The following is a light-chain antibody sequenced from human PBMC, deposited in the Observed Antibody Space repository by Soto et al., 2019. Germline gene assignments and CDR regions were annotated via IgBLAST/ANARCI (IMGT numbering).Light chain of an antibody. CDR1: QSVSSN. CDR3: QQYNNWPLLT. CDR2: GAS. J-gene: IGKJ4*01. V-gene: IGKV3-15*01. Sequence: EIVMTQSPATLSVSPGERATLSCRASQSVSSNLAWYQQKPGEAPRLLIYGASTRANGIPARFSGSGSGTEFTLTISSLQSEDFAVYHCQQYNNWPLLTFGGGTKVEIK.